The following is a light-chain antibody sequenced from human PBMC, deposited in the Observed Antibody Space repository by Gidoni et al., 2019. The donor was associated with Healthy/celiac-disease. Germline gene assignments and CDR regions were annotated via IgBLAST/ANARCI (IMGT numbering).Light chain of an antibody. CDR1: SRRSYY. CDR3: NSRDSSGNVV. Sequence: SSELTQDHAVSVALGKTVRITCQGDSRRSYYASGYKQKPGQAPVLIIYGKNNRPSGIPDRFSGSSSGNTASLTITGAQAEDEADYYCNSRDSSGNVVFGGGTKLTVL. CDR2: GKN. V-gene: IGLV3-19*01. J-gene: IGLJ2*01.